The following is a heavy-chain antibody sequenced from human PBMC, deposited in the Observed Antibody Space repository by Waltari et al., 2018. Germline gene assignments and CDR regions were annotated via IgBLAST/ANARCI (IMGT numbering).Heavy chain of an antibody. V-gene: IGHV1-2*06. CDR1: GYAFNDYY. CDR3: AKAGSPSF. Sequence: QVQLVQSGAEVKKPGASVKVSCKASGYAFNDYYIHWVRQAPGQGLEWMGRINPNNGGTNYAQKCQGRVTMTRDTSISTAYMDLTRLTSDDTAVYYCAKAGSPSFWGPGTLVTVSS. J-gene: IGHJ4*02. CDR2: INPNNGGT. D-gene: IGHD3-10*01.